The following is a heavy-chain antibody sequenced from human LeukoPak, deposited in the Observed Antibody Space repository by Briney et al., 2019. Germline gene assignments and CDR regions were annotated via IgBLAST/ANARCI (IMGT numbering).Heavy chain of an antibody. CDR2: IIPIFGTA. D-gene: IGHD1-26*01. Sequence: SVKVSCKASGGTFSSYAVSWVRQAPGQGLEWMGGIIPIFGTANYAQKFQGRVTITADESTSTAYMELSSLRSEDTAVYYCAVGQYSGSYGAFDIWGQGTMVTVSS. V-gene: IGHV1-69*01. CDR3: AVGQYSGSYGAFDI. CDR1: GGTFSSYA. J-gene: IGHJ3*02.